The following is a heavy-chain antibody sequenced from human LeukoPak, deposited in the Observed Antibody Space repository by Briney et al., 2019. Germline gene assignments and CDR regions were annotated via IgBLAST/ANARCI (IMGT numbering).Heavy chain of an antibody. CDR1: GGSFSGYY. CDR2: INHSGST. J-gene: IGHJ4*02. V-gene: IGHV4-34*01. Sequence: SETLPLTCAAYGGSFSGYYWSWIRQPPGKGLEWIGEINHSGSTNYNPSLKSRVTISVDTSKNQFSLKLSSVTAADTAVYYCARGRSSRNRPRLDYWGQGTLVTVSS. D-gene: IGHD1-14*01. CDR3: ARGRSSRNRPRLDY.